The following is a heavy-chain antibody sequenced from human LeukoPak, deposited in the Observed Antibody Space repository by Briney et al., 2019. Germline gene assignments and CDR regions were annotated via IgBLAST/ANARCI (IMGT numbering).Heavy chain of an antibody. Sequence: GGSLRLSCAASGFTFSSYGMTWVRQAPGKGLEWVSAISGSGSGGSTYYADSVKGRSTISRDNSKNTLYLQMNSLRAEDTAVYYCSRDPRHNDYWGQGTLVTVSS. CDR2: ISGSGSGGST. J-gene: IGHJ4*02. CDR3: SRDPRHNDY. V-gene: IGHV3-23*01. CDR1: GFTFSSYG.